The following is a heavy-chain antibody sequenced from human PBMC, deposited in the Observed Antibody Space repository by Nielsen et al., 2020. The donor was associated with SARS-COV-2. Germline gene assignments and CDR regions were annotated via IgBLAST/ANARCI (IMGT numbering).Heavy chain of an antibody. Sequence: VRQAPGKGLEWVSYISSSGTIYYADSVKGRFTISRDNAKNSLYLQMNSLRAEDTAVYYCARGGYYYDSSGNPMGVHGMDVWGQGTTVTSP. J-gene: IGHJ6*02. CDR3: ARGGYYYDSSGNPMGVHGMDV. CDR2: ISSSGTI. V-gene: IGHV3-69-1*01. D-gene: IGHD3-22*01.